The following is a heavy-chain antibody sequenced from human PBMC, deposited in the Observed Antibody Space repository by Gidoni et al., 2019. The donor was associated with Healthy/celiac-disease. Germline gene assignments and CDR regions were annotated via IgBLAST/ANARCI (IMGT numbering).Heavy chain of an antibody. Sequence: QITLKESGPTLVKPTQTLPLTCTFSGFSLRTSGVGVGWIRQPPGQALEWLALIYWDDDKRYSPSLKSKLTITKDTAKNQVVLTMTNMDPVDTATYYCAHRPYCRRDHSSSWYFAFDIWGQGTMVTVSS. CDR1: GFSLRTSGVG. J-gene: IGHJ3*02. CDR2: IYWDDDK. CDR3: AHRPYCRRDHSSSWYFAFDI. D-gene: IGHD6-13*01. V-gene: IGHV2-5*02.